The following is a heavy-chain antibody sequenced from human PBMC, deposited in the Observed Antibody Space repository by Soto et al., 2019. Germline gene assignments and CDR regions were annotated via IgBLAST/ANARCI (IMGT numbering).Heavy chain of an antibody. D-gene: IGHD3-10*01. CDR3: ASTRGGGGY. V-gene: IGHV3-53*01. CDR1: GFTVSNHY. J-gene: IGHJ4*02. Sequence: EVQLVESGGGLIQPGGSLRLSCAVSGFTVSNHYMSWVRQAPGKGLEGVSVIYSGGYTAYGDSVKGRFTISRDNSKNTLYLQKKTPGAEDASGFYWASTRGGGGYWGQGTLVTVSS. CDR2: IYSGGYT.